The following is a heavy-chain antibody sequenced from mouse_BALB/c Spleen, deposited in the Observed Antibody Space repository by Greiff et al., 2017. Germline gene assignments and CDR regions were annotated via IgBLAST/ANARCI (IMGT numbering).Heavy chain of an antibody. CDR3: TRDLPYGNWFAY. Sequence: DVKLVESGGGLVKPGGSLKLSCAASGFTFSSYTMSWVRQTPEKRLEWVATISSGGSYTYYPDSVKGRFTISRDNAKNTLYLQMSSLKSEDTAMYYCTRDLPYGNWFAYWGQGTLVTVSA. V-gene: IGHV5-6-4*01. D-gene: IGHD2-1*01. CDR1: GFTFSSYT. CDR2: ISSGGSYT. J-gene: IGHJ3*01.